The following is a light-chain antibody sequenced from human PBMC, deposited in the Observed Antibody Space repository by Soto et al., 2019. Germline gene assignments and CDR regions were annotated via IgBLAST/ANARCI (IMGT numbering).Light chain of an antibody. CDR1: SSDVGSYNY. CDR2: EVS. J-gene: IGLJ1*01. CDR3: SSYSSSSTV. V-gene: IGLV2-14*01. Sequence: QSALTQPASVSGSPGQSITISCTGTSSDVGSYNYVSWYQQYPGKVPKLMIYEVSTRPSGVSSRFSGSKSGNTASLTISGLHAEDEADYYCSSYSSSSTVFGTGTKLTVL.